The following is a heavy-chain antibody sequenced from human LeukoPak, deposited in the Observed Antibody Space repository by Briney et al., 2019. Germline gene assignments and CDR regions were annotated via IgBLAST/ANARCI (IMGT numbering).Heavy chain of an antibody. CDR1: GGTFSSYA. CDR3: ARDDDKKHAFDI. D-gene: IGHD1-1*01. J-gene: IGHJ3*02. Sequence: SVKVSCKASGGTFSSYAISWVRQAPGQGLEWMGGIIPIFGTANYAQKFQGRVTITADESTSTAYMELSSLRSEDTAVYYCARDDDKKHAFDIWGQGTMVTVSS. CDR2: IIPIFGTA. V-gene: IGHV1-69*13.